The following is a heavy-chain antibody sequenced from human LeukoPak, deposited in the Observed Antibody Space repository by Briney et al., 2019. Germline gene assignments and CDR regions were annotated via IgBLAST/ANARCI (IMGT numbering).Heavy chain of an antibody. CDR3: ARRAPGYCITTSCPDTYYYYYYMDV. V-gene: IGHV3-7*01. Sequence: GGSLRLSCAASGFAFSSSWMSWVRQAQGKGLEWVANIKQDGSETYYVDSLKGRFTVSRDNAKNSVYLQMNNLRAEDTAVYYCARRAPGYCITTSCPDTYYYYYYMDVWGKGTTVTVSS. D-gene: IGHD2-2*01. CDR2: IKQDGSET. J-gene: IGHJ6*03. CDR1: GFAFSSSW.